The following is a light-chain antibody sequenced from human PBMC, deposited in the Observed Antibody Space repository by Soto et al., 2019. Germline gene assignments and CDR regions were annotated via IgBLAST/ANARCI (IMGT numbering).Light chain of an antibody. V-gene: IGKV3-11*01. CDR1: QSVSSN. J-gene: IGKJ5*01. CDR2: GAS. Sequence: EIVLTQSPGTLSLSPGERATLSCRASQSVSSNLAWYQQKPGQAPRLLIYGASTRATGIPARFSGSGSGTDFTLTINSLEPEDFAVYYCQQRSNWPPAFGQGTRLEIK. CDR3: QQRSNWPPA.